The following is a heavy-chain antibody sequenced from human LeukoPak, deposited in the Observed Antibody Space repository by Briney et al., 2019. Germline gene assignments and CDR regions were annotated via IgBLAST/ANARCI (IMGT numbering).Heavy chain of an antibody. CDR3: ARHKYSSSYAYFDY. V-gene: IGHV3-11*04. J-gene: IGHJ4*02. CDR2: ISSSGSTI. CDR1: GFTFSDYY. D-gene: IGHD6-6*01. Sequence: PGGSLRLSCAASGFTFSDYYMGWIRQAPGKGLEWVSYISSSGSTIYYADSVKGRFTISRDNAKNSLYLQMNSLRAEDTAVYYCARHKYSSSYAYFDYWGQGTLVTVSS.